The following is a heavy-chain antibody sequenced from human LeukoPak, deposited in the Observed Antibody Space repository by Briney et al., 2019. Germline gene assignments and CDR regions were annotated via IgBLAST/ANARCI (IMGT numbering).Heavy chain of an antibody. J-gene: IGHJ6*03. V-gene: IGHV1-2*02. CDR2: INPNSGGT. Sequence: ASVKVSFKASGYTFTGYYMYWVRQAPGQGLEWMGWINPNSGGTNYAQKFQGRVTMTRDTSISTAYMELSRLRSDDTAVYYCARDVTTVTSFDYYYYYMDVWGKGTTVTISS. CDR1: GYTFTGYY. D-gene: IGHD4-17*01. CDR3: ARDVTTVTSFDYYYYYMDV.